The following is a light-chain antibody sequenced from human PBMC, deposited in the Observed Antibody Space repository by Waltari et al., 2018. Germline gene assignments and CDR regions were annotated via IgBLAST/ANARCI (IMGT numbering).Light chain of an antibody. V-gene: IGLV2-11*01. CDR2: DVS. Sequence: QAVPTQPPSVSGCPGQSVTISCTGTSRHIGYYIAVSLYQQHPDKAPKVMIYDVSKRPSGVPYRFSGSKSGNTASLTISGLQGEDEADYYCCSYAGSYAYVFGTGTKVTVL. CDR1: SRHIGYYIA. J-gene: IGLJ1*01. CDR3: CSYAGSYAYV.